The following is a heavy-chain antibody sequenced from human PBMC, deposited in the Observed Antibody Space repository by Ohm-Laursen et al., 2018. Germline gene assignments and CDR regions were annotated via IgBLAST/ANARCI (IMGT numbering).Heavy chain of an antibody. V-gene: IGHV4-59*01. CDR1: GVSISSYY. CDR3: ARLTEYYYGSGSYSYWYLDL. CDR2: ISYSGST. D-gene: IGHD3-10*01. J-gene: IGHJ2*01. Sequence: SETLSLTCSVSGVSISSYYWSWIRQPPGKGLEWIGYISYSGSTSYSPSLRSRVTTSVDTSKNQFSLKLSSVTAADTAVYYCARLTEYYYGSGSYSYWYLDLWGRGTLFTVSS.